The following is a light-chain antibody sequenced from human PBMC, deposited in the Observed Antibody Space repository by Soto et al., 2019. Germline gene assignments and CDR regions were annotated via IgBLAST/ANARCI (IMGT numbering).Light chain of an antibody. CDR3: AAWDDSLNGPV. Sequence: QAVVPQPPSASGTPGQRVTISFSGSSSNIGSNTVNWYQQLPGTAPKLLIYSNNQRPSGVPDRFSGSKSGTSASLALSGLQYEDEADYYCAAWDDSLNGPVFGGGTQLTVL. J-gene: IGLJ2*01. CDR1: SSNIGSNT. CDR2: SNN. V-gene: IGLV1-44*01.